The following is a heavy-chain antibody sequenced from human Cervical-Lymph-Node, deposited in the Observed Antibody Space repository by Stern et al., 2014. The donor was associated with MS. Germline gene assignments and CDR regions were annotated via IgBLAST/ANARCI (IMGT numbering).Heavy chain of an antibody. J-gene: IGHJ4*02. CDR2: IYHSGRT. Sequence: VQLVESGPGLVKPSQTLSLTCTVSGGSISSGHYYWSWIRQHPGKGLEGIGSIYHSGRTYYNPPLKSRVTTSIDTSKNQFSLKLSSVTAADTAVYYCARGSREVLLPRFYFDYWGQGTLVTVSS. CDR3: ARGSREVLLPRFYFDY. V-gene: IGHV4-31*03. D-gene: IGHD3-3*01. CDR1: GGSISSGHYY.